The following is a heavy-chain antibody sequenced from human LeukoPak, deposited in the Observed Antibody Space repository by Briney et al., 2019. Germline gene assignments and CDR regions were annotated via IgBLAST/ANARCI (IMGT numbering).Heavy chain of an antibody. V-gene: IGHV5-10-1*01. J-gene: IGHJ5*02. CDR1: AYSFTNYW. D-gene: IGHD5/OR15-5a*01. CDR2: IDPGDSQT. CDR3: ARHTSVLNSFDP. Sequence: GESLSISCKGSAYSFTNYWIGWVRRMPGKGLEWMGRIDPGDSQTHCSPSFQGHVTISADKSISTAYLQWSSLKASDTAMYYCARHTSVLNSFDPWGQGTLVTVSS.